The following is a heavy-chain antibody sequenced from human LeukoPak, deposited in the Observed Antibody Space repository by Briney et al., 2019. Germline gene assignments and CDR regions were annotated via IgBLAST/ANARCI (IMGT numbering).Heavy chain of an antibody. CDR3: VHLRGGCYSTSCSPLAFDF. V-gene: IGHV2-5*02. Sequence: NVSGPTLVKPTQTLTLTCTFSGFSLSTSGVGVGWIRQPPGKALEWLTLIYWDDDKRYSPSLKSRLTITKDTSKNQVVLTMTNMDPVDTATYYCVHLRGGCYSTSCSPLAFDFWGQGTMVTVSS. J-gene: IGHJ3*01. CDR2: IYWDDDK. D-gene: IGHD2-2*01. CDR1: GFSLSTSGVG.